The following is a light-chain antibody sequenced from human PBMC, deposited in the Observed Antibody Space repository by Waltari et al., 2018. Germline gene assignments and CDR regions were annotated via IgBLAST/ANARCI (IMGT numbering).Light chain of an antibody. CDR3: QQYNSYSIT. Sequence: DIQLTPSPSFLSASVGDRVTITCRASQGISSYFAWYQQKPGKPPKLLIYKASSLESGVPSRFSGSGSGTEFTLTISSLQPDDFATYYCQQYNSYSITFGQGTRLEIK. J-gene: IGKJ5*01. CDR1: QGISSY. CDR2: KAS. V-gene: IGKV1-5*03.